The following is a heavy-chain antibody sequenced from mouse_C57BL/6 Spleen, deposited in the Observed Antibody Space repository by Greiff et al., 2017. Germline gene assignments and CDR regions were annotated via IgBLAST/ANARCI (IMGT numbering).Heavy chain of an antibody. V-gene: IGHV2-3*01. CDR1: GFSLTSYG. J-gene: IGHJ2*01. CDR3: SITTVVAGFDY. CDR2: IWGDGST. D-gene: IGHD1-1*01. Sequence: VNLVESGPGLVAPSQSLSITCTVSGFSLTSYGVSWVRQPPGKGLEWLGVIWGDGSTNYHSALISRLSISKDNSKSQVFLKLNSLQTDDTATYYCSITTVVAGFDYWGQGTTLTVSS.